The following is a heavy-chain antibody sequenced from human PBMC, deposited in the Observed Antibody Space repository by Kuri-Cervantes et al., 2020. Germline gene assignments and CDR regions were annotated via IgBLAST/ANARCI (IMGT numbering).Heavy chain of an antibody. D-gene: IGHD3-22*01. CDR2: IYYSGST. Sequence: SETLSLTCAVSGGSISSLNRWTWVRQPPGKGLEWIGYIYYSGSTNYNPSLKSRVTISVDTSKNQFSLKLSSVTAADTAVYYCARDVTHDSSGYYYSWFDPWGQGTLVTVSS. CDR1: GGSISSLNR. J-gene: IGHJ5*02. V-gene: IGHV4-4*02. CDR3: ARDVTHDSSGYYYSWFDP.